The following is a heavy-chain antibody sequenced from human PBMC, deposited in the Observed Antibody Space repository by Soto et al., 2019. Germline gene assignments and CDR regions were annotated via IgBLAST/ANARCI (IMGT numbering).Heavy chain of an antibody. CDR2: ISWNSGSI. J-gene: IGHJ2*01. CDR3: ARDPRRSYWYFDL. Sequence: EVQLVESGGGLVQPGRSLRLSCAASGFTFDDYAMHWVRQAPGKGLEWVSGISWNSGSIGYADSVKGRFTISRDNAKNSLYLQMNSLRAEDTAVYYCARDPRRSYWYFDLWGRGTLVTVSS. CDR1: GFTFDDYA. V-gene: IGHV3-9*01.